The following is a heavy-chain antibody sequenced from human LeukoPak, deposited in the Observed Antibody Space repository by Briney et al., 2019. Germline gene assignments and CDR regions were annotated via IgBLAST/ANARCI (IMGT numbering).Heavy chain of an antibody. CDR3: ARSELDNSSSPNEDYHYYYYMDV. J-gene: IGHJ6*03. Sequence: SQTLSLTCTVSGGSISSGDYYWSWIRQPPGKGLEWIGYIYYSGSTYYNPSLKSRVTISVDTSKNQFSLKLSSVTAADTAVYYCARSELDNSSSPNEDYHYYYYMDVWGKGTTVTVSS. CDR2: IYYSGST. CDR1: GGSISSGDYY. D-gene: IGHD6-6*01. V-gene: IGHV4-30-4*08.